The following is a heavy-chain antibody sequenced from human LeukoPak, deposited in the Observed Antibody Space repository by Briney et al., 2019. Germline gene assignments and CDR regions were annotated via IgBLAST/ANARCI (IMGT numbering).Heavy chain of an antibody. J-gene: IGHJ4*02. Sequence: GGSLRLSCSASGFTFSRYAMHWVRQAPGKGLEYVSAISGNGGSTYYGDSVKGRFTISRDNSKNTLYLQMSSLRAEDTAVYYCARGIKAWYFDYWGQGTLVTVSS. CDR3: ARGIKAWYFDY. D-gene: IGHD1-14*01. CDR2: ISGNGGST. CDR1: GFTFSRYA. V-gene: IGHV3-64D*09.